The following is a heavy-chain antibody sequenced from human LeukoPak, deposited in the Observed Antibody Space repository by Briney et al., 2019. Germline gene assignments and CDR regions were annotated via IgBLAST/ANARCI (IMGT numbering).Heavy chain of an antibody. CDR2: IYTSGST. J-gene: IGHJ4*02. CDR3: ARVARGGDFWSGYYIDY. Sequence: SETLSLTCTVSGGSISSYYWSWIRQPAGKGLEWIGRIYTSGSTNYNPSLKSRVTMSVDTSKNQFSLKLSSVTAADTAVYYCARVARGGDFWSGYYIDYWGQGTLVTVSS. CDR1: GGSISSYY. V-gene: IGHV4-4*07. D-gene: IGHD3-3*01.